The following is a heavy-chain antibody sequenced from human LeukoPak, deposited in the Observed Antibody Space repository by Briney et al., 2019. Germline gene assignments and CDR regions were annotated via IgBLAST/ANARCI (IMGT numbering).Heavy chain of an antibody. V-gene: IGHV3-7*01. CDR3: ATVLNSGSFRYFDY. CDR1: VFTFSSYW. CDR2: IKTDGSEK. Sequence: QPGGSQRLSCAPSVFTFSSYWMSGVRQFPGKGLEWVANIKTDGSEKYYVDSVKGRFTISRDNAKNSLYLQMNSLRAEDTAVYYCATVLNSGSFRYFDYWGQGTLVSVSS. D-gene: IGHD1-26*01. J-gene: IGHJ4*02.